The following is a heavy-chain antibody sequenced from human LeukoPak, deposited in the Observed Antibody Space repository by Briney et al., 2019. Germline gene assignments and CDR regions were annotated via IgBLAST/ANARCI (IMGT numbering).Heavy chain of an antibody. CDR2: IYYSGST. CDR3: ARETAWPENTPMILFSYFDY. V-gene: IGHV4-59*12. D-gene: IGHD3/OR15-3a*01. CDR1: GGSISSYY. J-gene: IGHJ4*02. Sequence: PSETLSLTCTVSGGSISSYYWSWIRQPPGKGLEWIGYIYYSGSTNYNPSLESRVTMSADTSGIHFSLNLTSVTAADTAVYYCARETAWPENTPMILFSYFDYWGRGILVTVSS.